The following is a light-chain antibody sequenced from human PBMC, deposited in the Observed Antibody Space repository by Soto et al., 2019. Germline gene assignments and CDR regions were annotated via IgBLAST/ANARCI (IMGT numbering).Light chain of an antibody. CDR1: SSNIGNNY. CDR2: ENN. V-gene: IGLV1-51*02. J-gene: IGLJ3*02. CDR3: GTWDSSLSAWV. Sequence: QSVLTQPPSVSAAPGQKVTISCSGSSSNIGNNYVSWYQQLPGTAPKLLIYENNKRPSGIPDRFSGSKSGTSATLGSTGLQTGDEADYYCGTWDSSLSAWVFGVGTKLTVL.